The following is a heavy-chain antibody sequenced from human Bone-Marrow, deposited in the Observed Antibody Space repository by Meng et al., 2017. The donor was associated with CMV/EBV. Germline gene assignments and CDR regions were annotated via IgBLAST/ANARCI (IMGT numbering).Heavy chain of an antibody. CDR3: ARDRGAGSYYNGYYYGVDV. V-gene: IGHV3-20*04. CDR2: INWNGGST. D-gene: IGHD3-10*01. CDR1: GFRFDDHG. J-gene: IGHJ6*02. Sequence: GESLKISCAASGFRFDDHGMGWVRQAPGKGLEWVSGINWNGGSTGYADSVQGRFTISRDNAKNSLYLKMNSLRAEDTALYYCARDRGAGSYYNGYYYGVDVWGQGTTVTVSS.